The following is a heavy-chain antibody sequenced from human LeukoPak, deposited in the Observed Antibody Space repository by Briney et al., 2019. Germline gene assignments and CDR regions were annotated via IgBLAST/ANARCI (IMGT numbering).Heavy chain of an antibody. D-gene: IGHD1-1*01. CDR2: INWNGGNT. Sequence: GGSLRLSCAASGFTFDDYGMTWVRQGPGKGLEWVSNINWNGGNTYYADSVKGRFTISRDNAKNSLYLQMNSLRAEDTAVYYCARDGNWNDPTGAFDIWGQGTMVTVSS. V-gene: IGHV3-20*04. J-gene: IGHJ3*02. CDR1: GFTFDDYG. CDR3: ARDGNWNDPTGAFDI.